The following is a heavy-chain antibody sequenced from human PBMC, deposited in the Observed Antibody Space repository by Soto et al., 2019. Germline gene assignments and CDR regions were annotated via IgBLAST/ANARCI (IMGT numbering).Heavy chain of an antibody. J-gene: IGHJ4*02. CDR2: ISPADSNT. V-gene: IGHV5-51*01. Sequence: PGESLKISCKGSGYIFSSYWIAWVRQMPGKGLEYVGIISPADSNTTYSPSFQGQVTISVDESISIAYLQMNSLKTEDTAVYYCTRDYQDLEWLFDFIYFDYWGQGTLVTVSS. CDR1: GYIFSSYW. CDR3: TRDYQDLEWLFDFIYFDY. D-gene: IGHD3-3*01.